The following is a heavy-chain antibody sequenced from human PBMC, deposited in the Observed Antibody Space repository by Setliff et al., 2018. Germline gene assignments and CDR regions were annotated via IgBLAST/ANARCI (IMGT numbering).Heavy chain of an antibody. CDR2: TIPLLPLP. CDR1: GGTLSSLA. CDR3: ARNAITGTTKKYYYYMDV. D-gene: IGHD1-7*01. J-gene: IGHJ6*03. V-gene: IGHV1-69*10. Sequence: GASVKVSCKASGGTLSSLAITWVRQAPGQGLEWMGGTIPLLPLPNYAVKFQGGITITADKSTSTAYMELSSLRSEDTAVYYCARNAITGTTKKYYYYMDVWGQGTTVTVSS.